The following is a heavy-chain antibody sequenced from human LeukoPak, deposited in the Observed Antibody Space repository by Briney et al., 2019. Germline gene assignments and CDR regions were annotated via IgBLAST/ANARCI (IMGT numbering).Heavy chain of an antibody. Sequence: GASVKVSCKASGYTFTSYGINWVRQAPGQGLEWMGWINPNSGDTIYAQKFQGRVTMTRDTSISTAYMELSRLRSDDTALYYCARALPPTYNLNSPDNWFDPWGQGTLVTVSS. D-gene: IGHD1-20*01. J-gene: IGHJ5*02. V-gene: IGHV1-2*02. CDR1: GYTFTSYG. CDR3: ARALPPTYNLNSPDNWFDP. CDR2: INPNSGDT.